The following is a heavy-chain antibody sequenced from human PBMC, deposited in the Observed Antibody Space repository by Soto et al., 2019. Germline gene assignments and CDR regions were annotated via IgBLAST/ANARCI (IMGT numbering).Heavy chain of an antibody. V-gene: IGHV3-64D*08. Sequence: GGSLRLSCSASGFTFSSYAMRWVRQAPGKGLEYVSAISSNGGSTYYADSVKGRFTISRDNSKNTLYLQMSSLRAEDTAVYYCAKARKLSIAVAAYYYGMDVWGQGTTVTVSS. CDR1: GFTFSSYA. D-gene: IGHD6-19*01. J-gene: IGHJ6*02. CDR2: ISSNGGST. CDR3: AKARKLSIAVAAYYYGMDV.